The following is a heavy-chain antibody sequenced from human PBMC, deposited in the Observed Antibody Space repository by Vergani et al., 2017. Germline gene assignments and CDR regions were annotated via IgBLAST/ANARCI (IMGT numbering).Heavy chain of an antibody. CDR3: ARAVVRWNYDDRFDP. CDR1: GGSISTTSYY. D-gene: IGHD1-7*01. Sequence: QLQLQESGPGLVKPSETLSLTCTVSGGSISTTSYYWGWIRQPPGKGLEWIGTRYYSGSTYYNPSLKSRVTISVDTAKNHFSLKVNSVTAADTAVYYCARAVVRWNYDDRFDPWGQGTLVTVSS. CDR2: RYYSGST. J-gene: IGHJ5*02. V-gene: IGHV4-39*07.